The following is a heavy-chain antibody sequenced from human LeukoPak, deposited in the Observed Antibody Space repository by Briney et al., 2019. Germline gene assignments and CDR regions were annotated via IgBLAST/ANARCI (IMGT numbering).Heavy chain of an antibody. D-gene: IGHD4-17*01. CDR2: INHSGST. CDR1: GGPFSGYY. V-gene: IGHV4-34*01. Sequence: PSETLSLTCAVYGGPFSGYYWSWIRQPPGKGLEWIGEINHSGSTNYNPSLKSRVTISVDTSKNQFSLKLSSVTAADTAVYYCARTYGLPWGQGTLVTVSS. J-gene: IGHJ5*02. CDR3: ARTYGLP.